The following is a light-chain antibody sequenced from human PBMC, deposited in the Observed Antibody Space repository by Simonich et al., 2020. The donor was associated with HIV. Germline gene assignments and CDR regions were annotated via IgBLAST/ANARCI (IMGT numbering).Light chain of an antibody. CDR3: QSADTSGTYRV. CDR1: ALPKQY. CDR2: KDT. V-gene: IGLV3-25*03. J-gene: IGLJ3*02. Sequence: SFELTQPPSVSVSPGQTARITCPGNALPKQYAYWFPQKPGQAPVLILCKDTERPSGIPERFSGSSSGTTVTLTISGVQAEDEADYYCQSADTSGTYRVFGGGTKLTVL.